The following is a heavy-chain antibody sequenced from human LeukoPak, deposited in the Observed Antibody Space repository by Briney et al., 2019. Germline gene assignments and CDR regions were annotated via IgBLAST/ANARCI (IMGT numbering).Heavy chain of an antibody. V-gene: IGHV4-4*07. Sequence: PSETLSLTCTVSGGSISSYYWSWIRQPAGKGLEWIGRIYTSGSTNYNPSLKSRVTMSVDTSKNQFSLKLSSATAADTAVYYCAAPLPPLGFDPWGQGTLVTVSS. CDR3: AAPLPPLGFDP. CDR1: GGSISSYY. J-gene: IGHJ5*02. CDR2: IYTSGST.